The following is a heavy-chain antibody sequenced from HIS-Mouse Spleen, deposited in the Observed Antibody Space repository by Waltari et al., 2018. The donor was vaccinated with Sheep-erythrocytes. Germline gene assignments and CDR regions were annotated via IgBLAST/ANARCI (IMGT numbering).Heavy chain of an antibody. J-gene: IGHJ3*02. CDR1: GGSISSSSYH. CDR2: IYYSGST. CDR3: ASPLGAGDEDAFDI. V-gene: IGHV4-39*07. D-gene: IGHD7-27*01. Sequence: QLQLQESGPGLVKPSETLSLTCTVSGGSISSSSYHWGWIRQPPGKGREWIGSIYYSGSTYYNPSLKSRVTISVDTSKNQFSLKLSSVTAADTAVYYCASPLGAGDEDAFDIWGQGTMVTVSS.